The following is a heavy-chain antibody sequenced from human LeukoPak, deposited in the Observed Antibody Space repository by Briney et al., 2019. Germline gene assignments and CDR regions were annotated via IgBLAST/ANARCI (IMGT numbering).Heavy chain of an antibody. Sequence: ASVTDSSRASGYTFSRYNIHCVRQAPGQGLEWMGIINPSGGSTRYAQKFQGRVTMTRDTSTITVYMELSSLRSDDTAVYYCARGGAYDSSCYFAPWGQRPLVSVSS. CDR3: ARGGAYDSSCYFAP. CDR1: GYTFSRYN. D-gene: IGHD3-22*01. V-gene: IGHV1-46*01. CDR2: INPSGGST. J-gene: IGHJ5*02.